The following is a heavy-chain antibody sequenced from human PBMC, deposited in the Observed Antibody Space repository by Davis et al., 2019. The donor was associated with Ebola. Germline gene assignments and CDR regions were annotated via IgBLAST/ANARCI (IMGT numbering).Heavy chain of an antibody. V-gene: IGHV3-30-3*01. CDR2: ISYDGSNK. CDR3: AKGGSSGYYSHGPFDY. D-gene: IGHD3-22*01. CDR1: GFTFSSYA. J-gene: IGHJ4*02. Sequence: GESLKISCAASGFTFSSYAMHWVRQAPGKGLEWVAVISYDGSNKYYADSVKGRFTISRDNSKNTLYLQMNSLRAEDTAVYYCAKGGSSGYYSHGPFDYWGQGTLVTVSS.